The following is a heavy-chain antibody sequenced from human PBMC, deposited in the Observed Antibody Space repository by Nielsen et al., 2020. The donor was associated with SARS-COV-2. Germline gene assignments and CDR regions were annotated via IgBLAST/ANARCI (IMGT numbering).Heavy chain of an antibody. J-gene: IGHJ4*02. CDR3: ARDCSCGLGSSPSYYFDY. CDR1: GGPISSSSYY. D-gene: IGHD7-27*01. Sequence: SETLSLTCSVSGGPISSSSYYWGWIRQPPGKGLEWIGSIYYSGNTYYNPSLKTRVTISVDKSKNQFSLELRSVTAADTAVYYCARDCSCGLGSSPSYYFDYWGQGTLVTVSS. V-gene: IGHV4-39*07. CDR2: IYYSGNT.